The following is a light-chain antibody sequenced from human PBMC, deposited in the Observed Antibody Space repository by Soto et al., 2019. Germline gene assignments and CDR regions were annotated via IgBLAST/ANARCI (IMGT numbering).Light chain of an antibody. Sequence: QSVLTQPRSVSGSPGQSVTISCTGSSSDVGGSNFVSWYQQHPVKAPKLVIYDVSKRPSGVPDRFSGSKSGNTACLTISGLQAEDEADYYCCSYAGNSLWVFGGGTKLTVL. CDR3: CSYAGNSLWV. J-gene: IGLJ3*02. CDR1: SSDVGGSNF. CDR2: DVS. V-gene: IGLV2-11*01.